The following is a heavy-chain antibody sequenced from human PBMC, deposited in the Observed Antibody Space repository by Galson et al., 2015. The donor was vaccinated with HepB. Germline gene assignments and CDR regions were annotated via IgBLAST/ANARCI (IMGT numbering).Heavy chain of an antibody. CDR1: GASIRHPDHW. CDR2: MFWSGTT. Sequence: TLSLTCSITGASIRHPDHWWSWVRQSPGKGLEWLGYMFWSGTTYSMPSLEQRVWMSVDTSQNRLSLELSSVTAADTAVYYCARGYSYGRPGPLYFMDVWGKGASVTVSS. J-gene: IGHJ6*03. V-gene: IGHV4-30-4*01. D-gene: IGHD1-26*01. CDR3: ARGYSYGRPGPLYFMDV.